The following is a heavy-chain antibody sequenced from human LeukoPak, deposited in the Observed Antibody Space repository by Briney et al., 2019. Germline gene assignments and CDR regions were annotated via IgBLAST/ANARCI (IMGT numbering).Heavy chain of an antibody. CDR2: IYYSGST. CDR1: GGSISSGGYY. J-gene: IGHJ4*02. D-gene: IGHD2-2*01. CDR3: AREVGYCSSTSCSHFDY. Sequence: SQTLSLTCTVSGGSISSGGYYWSWLRQHPGKGLEWIGYIYYSGSTYYNPSLKSRVTISVDTSKNQFSLKLSSVTAADTAVYYCAREVGYCSSTSCSHFDYWGQGTLVTVSS. V-gene: IGHV4-31*03.